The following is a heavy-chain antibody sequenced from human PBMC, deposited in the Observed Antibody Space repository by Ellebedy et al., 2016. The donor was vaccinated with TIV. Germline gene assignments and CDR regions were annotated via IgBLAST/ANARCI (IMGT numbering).Heavy chain of an antibody. CDR2: IFDTGST. CDR3: ARSLLIFTFDKCYFDL. J-gene: IGHJ2*01. D-gene: IGHD3/OR15-3a*01. Sequence: SETLSLTCTVSGGSISGSSYYWGWIRQPPGKGLERIGNIFDTGSTYYNPSLKSRVTISVDTSKNQFSLKLSSVTAADTAVYYCARSLLIFTFDKCYFDLWGRGTLVTVSS. CDR1: GGSISGSSYY. V-gene: IGHV4-39*01.